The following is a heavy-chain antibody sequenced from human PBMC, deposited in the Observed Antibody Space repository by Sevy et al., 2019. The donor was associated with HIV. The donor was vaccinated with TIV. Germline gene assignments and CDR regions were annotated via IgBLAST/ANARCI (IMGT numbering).Heavy chain of an antibody. CDR1: GFTFTYAW. V-gene: IGHV3-15*01. CDR3: STDPIIVLLVTDGMDV. J-gene: IGHJ6*02. Sequence: GGSLRLSCAASGFTFTYAWMTWVRQAPGKGLEWVGRIKSKADGGTIDYAAPVKGRFTISGDDSKNTLYLQMNSLKTEDTGVYYCSTDPIIVLLVTDGMDVWGQGTTVTVSS. D-gene: IGHD2-8*02. CDR2: IKSKADGGTI.